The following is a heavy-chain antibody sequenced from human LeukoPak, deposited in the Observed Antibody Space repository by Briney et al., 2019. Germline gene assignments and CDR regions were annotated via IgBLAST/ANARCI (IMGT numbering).Heavy chain of an antibody. Sequence: GGSLRLSCAASGFTFSSYTMIWVRQTPGKGLEWVSSISSGNDDIYYADSLKGRFTISRDNPTNSLYLQMNSLTVEDTALYFCARMPAAIDYWGQGTLVTVSS. J-gene: IGHJ4*02. CDR3: ARMPAAIDY. V-gene: IGHV3-21*01. CDR1: GFTFSSYT. CDR2: ISSGNDDI. D-gene: IGHD2-2*01.